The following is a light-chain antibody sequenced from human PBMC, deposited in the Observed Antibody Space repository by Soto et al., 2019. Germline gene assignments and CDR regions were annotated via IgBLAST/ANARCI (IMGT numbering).Light chain of an antibody. V-gene: IGKV4-1*01. CDR1: QSVLYSSNNKNY. Sequence: DIVMTHSPDSLAVSLGDRSTINCKASQSVLYSSNNKNYLAWYQQKPGQHPKLLIYWASTRESGVPDRFSGSGSGTDFTLTISSLQAEDVAVYYCQQYYSTPRAFGPGTKVDI. CDR3: QQYYSTPRA. CDR2: WAS. J-gene: IGKJ3*01.